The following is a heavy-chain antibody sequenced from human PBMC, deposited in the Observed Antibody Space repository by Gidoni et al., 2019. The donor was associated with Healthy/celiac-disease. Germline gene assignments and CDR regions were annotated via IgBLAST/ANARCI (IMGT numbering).Heavy chain of an antibody. V-gene: IGHV3-21*01. CDR1: GFTFSSYS. CDR3: ARGLSGGSGYYYDY. D-gene: IGHD3-3*01. J-gene: IGHJ4*02. Sequence: EVQLVESGGGLVKPGGSLRLSCAASGFTFSSYSMNWVRQAPGKGLAGVSSISSSSSYIYYADSVKGRFTISRDNAKNSLYLQMNSLRAEDTAVYYCARGLSGGSGYYYDYWGQGTLVTVSP. CDR2: ISSSSSYI.